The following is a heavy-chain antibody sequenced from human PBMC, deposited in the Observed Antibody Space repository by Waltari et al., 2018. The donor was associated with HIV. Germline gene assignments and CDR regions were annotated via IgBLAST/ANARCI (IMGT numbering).Heavy chain of an antibody. Sequence: QVQLVQSGAEVKKHGASVKVSCEASGYTFTSYTLNWERQATGQGLEWMGWMNPNSGNTGYAQKFQGRVTMTRNTSISTAYMELSNLRSEDTAVYYCAMIGYCSGGSCYSGDYFDYWGQGTLVTVSS. CDR2: MNPNSGNT. J-gene: IGHJ4*02. V-gene: IGHV1-8*01. CDR1: GYTFTSYT. CDR3: AMIGYCSGGSCYSGDYFDY. D-gene: IGHD2-15*01.